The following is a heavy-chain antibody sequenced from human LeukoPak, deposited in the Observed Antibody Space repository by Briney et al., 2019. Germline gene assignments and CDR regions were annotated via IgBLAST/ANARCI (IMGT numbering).Heavy chain of an antibody. Sequence: PGGSLRLSCAASGFTFSSYAMSWVRRAPGKGLEWVSAISGSGGSTYYADSVKGRFTISRDNSKNTLYLQMNSLRAEDTAVYYCAKIGPEGGWRYYFDYWGQGTLVTVSS. CDR2: ISGSGGST. J-gene: IGHJ4*02. D-gene: IGHD6-19*01. CDR1: GFTFSSYA. V-gene: IGHV3-23*01. CDR3: AKIGPEGGWRYYFDY.